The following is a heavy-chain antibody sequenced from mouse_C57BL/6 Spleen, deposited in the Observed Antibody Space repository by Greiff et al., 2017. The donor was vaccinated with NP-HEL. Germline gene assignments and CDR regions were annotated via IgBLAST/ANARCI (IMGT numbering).Heavy chain of an antibody. Sequence: DVKLVESGGGLVKPGGSLKLSCAASGFTFSSYAMSWVRQTPEKRLEWVATISDGGSYTYYPDNVKGRFTISRDNAKNNLYLQMSHLKSEDTAMYYCARDGLRLPLFAYWGQGTLVTVSA. V-gene: IGHV5-4*01. CDR2: ISDGGSYT. D-gene: IGHD3-2*02. CDR1: GFTFSSYA. CDR3: ARDGLRLPLFAY. J-gene: IGHJ3*01.